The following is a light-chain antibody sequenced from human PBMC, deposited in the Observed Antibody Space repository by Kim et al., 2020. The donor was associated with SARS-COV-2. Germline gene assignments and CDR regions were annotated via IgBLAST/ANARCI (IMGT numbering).Light chain of an antibody. Sequence: GHKVTISCCGRRSNIGNNYVSWYQQLPGTAPNLLIYDNNKRPSGIPDRFSGSKSGTSATLGITGLQTGDEADYYCGTWDSSLSAGVFGGGTQLTVL. CDR3: GTWDSSLSAGV. CDR2: DNN. J-gene: IGLJ3*02. CDR1: RSNIGNNY. V-gene: IGLV1-51*01.